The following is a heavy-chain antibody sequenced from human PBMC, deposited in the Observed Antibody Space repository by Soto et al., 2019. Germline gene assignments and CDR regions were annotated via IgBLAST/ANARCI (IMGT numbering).Heavy chain of an antibody. J-gene: IGHJ6*02. Sequence: PGGSLRLSCAASGFTFDDYAMHWVRQAPGKGLEWVSGISWNSGSIGYADSVKGRFTISRDNAKNSLYLQMNSLRAEDTALYYCAKDMRPWLYYGMDVWGQGTTVTVSS. V-gene: IGHV3-9*01. CDR1: GFTFDDYA. CDR3: AKDMRPWLYYGMDV. D-gene: IGHD5-12*01. CDR2: ISWNSGSI.